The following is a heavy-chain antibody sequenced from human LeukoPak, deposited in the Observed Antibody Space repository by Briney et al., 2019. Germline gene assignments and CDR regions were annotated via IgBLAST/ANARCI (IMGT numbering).Heavy chain of an antibody. CDR2: ISGSGGGT. CDR3: AKDQGVGATGNDAFDI. V-gene: IGHV3-23*01. Sequence: GGSLRLSCAASGFTFSSYAMSWVRQAPGKGLEWVSAISGSGGGTYYADSVKGRFTISRDNSKNTLYLQMNSLRAEDTAVYYCAKDQGVGATGNDAFDIWGQGTTVTVSS. J-gene: IGHJ3*02. D-gene: IGHD1-26*01. CDR1: GFTFSSYA.